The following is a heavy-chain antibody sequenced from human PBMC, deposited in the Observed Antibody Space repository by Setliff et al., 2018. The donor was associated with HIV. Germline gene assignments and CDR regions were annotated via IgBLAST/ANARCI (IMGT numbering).Heavy chain of an antibody. Sequence: SETLSLTCTVSGGSISSYYWSWIRQPPGKGLEWIGYIYYSGSTNYDTSLKSRVTISVDTSKNQFSLKLSSVTAADTAVYYCARESPSSSWFYFDFWGQGTLVTVSS. J-gene: IGHJ4*02. CDR2: IYYSGST. V-gene: IGHV4-4*08. CDR1: GGSISSYY. CDR3: ARESPSSSWFYFDF. D-gene: IGHD6-13*01.